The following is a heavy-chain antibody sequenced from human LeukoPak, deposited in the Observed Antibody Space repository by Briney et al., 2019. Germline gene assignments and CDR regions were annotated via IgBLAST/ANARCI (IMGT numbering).Heavy chain of an antibody. Sequence: SETLSLTCTVSGSSLSSGGYYWSWIRQHPGRGLEWIGYIYYSGSTYYNPSLKSRVTISVDTSKNQFSLKLSSVTAADTAVYYCARGKFGVTKPGYYYYYYMDVWGKGTTVTVSS. CDR1: GSSLSSGGYY. CDR3: ARGKFGVTKPGYYYYYYMDV. D-gene: IGHD3-3*01. V-gene: IGHV4-31*03. CDR2: IYYSGST. J-gene: IGHJ6*03.